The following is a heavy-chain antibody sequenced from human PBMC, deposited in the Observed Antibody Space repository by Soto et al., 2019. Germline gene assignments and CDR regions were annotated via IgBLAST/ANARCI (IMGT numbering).Heavy chain of an antibody. D-gene: IGHD3-3*01. Sequence: QVQLVQSGAEVKKPGASVKVSCKASGYTFTSYGISWVRQAPGQGLEWMGWISAYNGNTNYAQKPTGRVTMTTEPCTRTAYIVVRSLTSDDTVVYYCARDWVTIFGVVTHDYYYYGMDVWGQGTTVTVSS. CDR1: GYTFTSYG. CDR3: ARDWVTIFGVVTHDYYYYGMDV. CDR2: ISAYNGNT. V-gene: IGHV1-18*01. J-gene: IGHJ6*02.